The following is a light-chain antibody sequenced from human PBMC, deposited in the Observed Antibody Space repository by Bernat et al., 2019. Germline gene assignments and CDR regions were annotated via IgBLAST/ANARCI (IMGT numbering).Light chain of an antibody. V-gene: IGLV2-14*03. CDR1: SSDVGGYDY. CDR2: DVT. J-gene: IGLJ2*01. Sequence: QSALTQPASVSGSPGQSITISCTGTSSDVGGYDYVCWYQQHPGKAPKLVIYDVTNRPSGVSNRFSGFKSGNTASLTITGLQAEDEADYYCSSYTSSSTVVLFGGGTKLTVL. CDR3: SSYTSSSTVVL.